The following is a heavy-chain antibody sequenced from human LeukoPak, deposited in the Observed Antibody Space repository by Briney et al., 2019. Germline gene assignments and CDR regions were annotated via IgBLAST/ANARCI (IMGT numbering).Heavy chain of an antibody. D-gene: IGHD1-26*01. CDR2: IYHSGST. V-gene: IGHV4-38-2*02. CDR3: AREGGSYCLYYYYYMDV. Sequence: SETLSLTCTVSGYSISSGYYWGWIRQPPGKGLEWIGSIYHSGSTYYNPSLKSRVTISVDTSKNQFSLKLSSVTAADTAVYYCAREGGSYCLYYYYYMDVWGKGTTVTVSS. CDR1: GYSISSGYY. J-gene: IGHJ6*03.